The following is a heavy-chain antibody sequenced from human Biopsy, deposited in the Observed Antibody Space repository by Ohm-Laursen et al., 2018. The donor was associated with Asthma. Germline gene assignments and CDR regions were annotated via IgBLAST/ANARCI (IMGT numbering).Heavy chain of an antibody. J-gene: IGHJ6*02. Sequence: ASVKVSCKTSGYTFNSAGITWVRQAPGQGLEWMGWISVYNGNTKVAQKLQDRVTMITDTSTSTAYMELRSLRSDDTVVYFRARAVDYSHYYGIDVWGQGTTVTVS. D-gene: IGHD3-10*01. CDR3: ARAVDYSHYYGIDV. CDR2: ISVYNGNT. V-gene: IGHV1-18*01. CDR1: GYTFNSAG.